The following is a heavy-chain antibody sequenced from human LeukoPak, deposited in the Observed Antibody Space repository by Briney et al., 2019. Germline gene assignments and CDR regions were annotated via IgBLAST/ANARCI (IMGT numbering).Heavy chain of an antibody. CDR3: ARGESYDTSGYYVPTYDY. D-gene: IGHD3-22*01. V-gene: IGHV1-69*05. J-gene: IGHJ4*02. Sequence: SVKVSCKPSGGTFSNYAISRVRQAPGQGLEWMGGIIPILDTANYAQKFQGRVTITTDASTSTAYMELRSLRSEDTALYYCARGESYDTSGYYVPTYDYWGQGTLVTVSS. CDR2: IIPILDTA. CDR1: GGTFSNYA.